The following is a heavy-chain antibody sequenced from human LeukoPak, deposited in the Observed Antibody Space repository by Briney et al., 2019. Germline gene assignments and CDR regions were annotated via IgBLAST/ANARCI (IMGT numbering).Heavy chain of an antibody. V-gene: IGHV4-39*01. D-gene: IGHD3-3*01. Sequence: PSETLSLTCTVSGGSISSSSYYWGWIRQPPGKGLEWIGSIYYSGSTYYNPSLKSRVTISVDTSKNQFSLKLSSVTAADTAVYYCARVKNDFWSGYYTGYFDYWGQGTLVTVSS. CDR2: IYYSGST. CDR3: ARVKNDFWSGYYTGYFDY. J-gene: IGHJ4*02. CDR1: GGSISSSSYY.